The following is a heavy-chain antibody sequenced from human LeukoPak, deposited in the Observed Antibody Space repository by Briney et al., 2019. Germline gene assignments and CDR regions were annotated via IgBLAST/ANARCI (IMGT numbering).Heavy chain of an antibody. CDR2: ISRSSHTI. V-gene: IGHV3-48*03. Sequence: GGSLRLSCAASGFTFSDHEMNWVRQGPGKGLEWLSYISRSSHTIFYADSVKGRFTISRDNAKNSLNLQMNSLRAEDTAVYYCARESAVTGKPPSFDYWGQGTLVTVSS. D-gene: IGHD2-21*02. J-gene: IGHJ4*02. CDR1: GFTFSDHE. CDR3: ARESAVTGKPPSFDY.